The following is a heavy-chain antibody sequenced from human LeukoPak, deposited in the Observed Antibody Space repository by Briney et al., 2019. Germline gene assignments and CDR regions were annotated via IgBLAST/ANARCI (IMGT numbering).Heavy chain of an antibody. J-gene: IGHJ1*01. CDR1: GGTFSSYA. V-gene: IGHV1-69*04. CDR2: IIPILGIA. Sequence: ASVKVSCKASGGTFSSYAISWVRQAPGQGREWMGMIIPILGIANYAQKFQGRVTITADKSTSTAYMKLSSLRSEDTAVYYCAREAIDYYDSSGYSRAGYFQHWGQGTLVTVSS. D-gene: IGHD3-22*01. CDR3: AREAIDYYDSSGYSRAGYFQH.